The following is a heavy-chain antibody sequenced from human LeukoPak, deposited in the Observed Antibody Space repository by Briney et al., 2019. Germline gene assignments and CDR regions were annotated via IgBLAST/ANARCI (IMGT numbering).Heavy chain of an antibody. V-gene: IGHV4-31*11. J-gene: IGHJ4*02. CDR1: GRSFSGYY. Sequence: SETLSLTCAVYGRSFSGYYWSLIRQHPGKGLEWIGYIYYRGGTYYNPSLKSRLTISVDTSKNHFSLKLTSVTAADTAMYYCARGPWFGELLQPYYFDYWGQGILVTVSS. CDR2: IYYRGGT. D-gene: IGHD3-10*01. CDR3: ARGPWFGELLQPYYFDY.